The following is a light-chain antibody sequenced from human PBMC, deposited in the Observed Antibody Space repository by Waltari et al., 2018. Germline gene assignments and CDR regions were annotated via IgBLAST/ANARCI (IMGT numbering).Light chain of an antibody. CDR3: QTGGHGTWV. CDR2: VNSDGRH. J-gene: IGLJ3*02. V-gene: IGLV4-69*01. Sequence: QLVLTQSPSASASLGASVKLTCTLSSGHSSNIIAWHQQQPEKGPRSLMKVNSDGRHSKGDESPDRFSGASSGAERYLTISSVQSEDEADYYCQTGGHGTWVFGGGTKLTVL. CDR1: SGHSSNI.